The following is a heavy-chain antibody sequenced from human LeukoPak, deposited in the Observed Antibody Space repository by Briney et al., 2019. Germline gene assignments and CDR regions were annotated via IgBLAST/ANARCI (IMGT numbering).Heavy chain of an antibody. J-gene: IGHJ5*02. V-gene: IGHV5-51*01. CDR2: IYPGDSDT. CDR3: ARLVQVYYDFWSGKHNWFDP. CDR1: GSRFTSYW. Sequence: GESLKISCKGSGSRFTSYWIGWVRPMPGKGLEWMGIIYPGDSDTRYSPSFQGQVTISADKSISTAYLQWSSLKASDTAMYYCARLVQVYYDFWSGKHNWFDPWGQGTLVTVSS. D-gene: IGHD3-3*01.